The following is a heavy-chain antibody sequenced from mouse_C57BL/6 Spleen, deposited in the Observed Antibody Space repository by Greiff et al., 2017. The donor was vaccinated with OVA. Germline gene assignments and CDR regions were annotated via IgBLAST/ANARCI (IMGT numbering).Heavy chain of an antibody. CDR1: GYTFTSYW. CDR3: ARRVYYYGSTHWYFDV. V-gene: IGHV1-69*01. J-gene: IGHJ1*03. D-gene: IGHD1-1*01. CDR2: IDPSDSYT. Sequence: QVQLQQPGAELVMPGASVKLSCKASGYTFTSYWMHWVKQRPGQGLEWIGEIDPSDSYTNYNQKLKGQSTLTVDKSSSTAYMQISSLTSEDSAVYYCARRVYYYGSTHWYFDVWGTGTTVTVSS.